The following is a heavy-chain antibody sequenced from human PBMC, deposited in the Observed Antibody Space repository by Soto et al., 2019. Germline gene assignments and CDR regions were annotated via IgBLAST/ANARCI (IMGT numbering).Heavy chain of an antibody. V-gene: IGHV1-69*13. D-gene: IGHD4-17*01. CDR3: ARNKIATTVPRGGMDV. Sequence: SVKVSCKASGGTFSSYAISWVRQAPGQGLEWMGGIIPIFGTANYAQKFQGRVTITADESTSTAYMELSSLRSEDTAVYYCARNKIATTVPRGGMDVWGQGTTVTVS. CDR2: IIPIFGTA. CDR1: GGTFSSYA. J-gene: IGHJ6*02.